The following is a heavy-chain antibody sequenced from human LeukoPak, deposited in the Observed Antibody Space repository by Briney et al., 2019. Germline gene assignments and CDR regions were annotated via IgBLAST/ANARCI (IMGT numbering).Heavy chain of an antibody. Sequence: ASETLSLTCTVSGGSISSSTYYWGWIRQPPGKGLEWIGNIYYSGNTYYNPSLESRVTISVDTSKNQFSLKLSSVTAADTAVYYCARDGYPAVDYWGQGTLLTVSS. CDR1: GGSISSSTYY. CDR3: ARDGYPAVDY. J-gene: IGHJ4*02. CDR2: IYYSGNT. D-gene: IGHD2-2*03. V-gene: IGHV4-39*07.